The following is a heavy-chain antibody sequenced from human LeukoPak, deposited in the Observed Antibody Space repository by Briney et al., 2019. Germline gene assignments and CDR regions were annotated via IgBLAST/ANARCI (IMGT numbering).Heavy chain of an antibody. D-gene: IGHD6-13*01. CDR3: AKVVGYSSSWYVS. J-gene: IGHJ5*02. Sequence: GGSLRLSCAASGFTLSSYAMSWVRQAPGKGLEWVSAISGSGGSTYYADSVKGRFTISRDNSKNTLYLQMNSLRAEDTAVYYCAKVVGYSSSWYVSWGQGTLVTVSS. V-gene: IGHV3-23*01. CDR1: GFTLSSYA. CDR2: ISGSGGST.